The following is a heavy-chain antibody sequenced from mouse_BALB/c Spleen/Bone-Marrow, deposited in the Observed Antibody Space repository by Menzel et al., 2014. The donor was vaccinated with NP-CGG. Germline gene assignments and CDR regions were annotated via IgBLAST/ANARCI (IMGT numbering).Heavy chain of an antibody. V-gene: IGHV3-5*02. Sequence: EVKLEESGPGLVKPSQTVSLTCTVTGISITTGNYRWSWIRQFPGNKLEWIGYIYYSGTITYNPSLTSRTTITSDTSKNQFFLEMNSLTAEDTGTYCCARYDGYFDYWGQGTTLTVSS. CDR2: IYYSGTI. CDR1: GISITTGNYR. CDR3: ARYDGYFDY. J-gene: IGHJ2*01. D-gene: IGHD2-3*01.